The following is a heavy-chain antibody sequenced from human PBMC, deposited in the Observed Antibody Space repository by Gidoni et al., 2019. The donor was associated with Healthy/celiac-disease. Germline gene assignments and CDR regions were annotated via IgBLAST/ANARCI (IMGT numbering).Heavy chain of an antibody. CDR2: IYTSGST. CDR1: GGSISSGSYY. CDR3: ARESYPLWGYDY. D-gene: IGHD3-16*01. Sequence: QVQLQESGPGLVKPSQTLSLTCTVSGGSISSGSYYWSWIRQPAGKGLAWIGRIYTSGSTNYNPSLKSRVTISVDTSKNQFSLKLSSVTAADTAVYYCARESYPLWGYDYWGQGTLVTVSS. V-gene: IGHV4-61*02. J-gene: IGHJ4*02.